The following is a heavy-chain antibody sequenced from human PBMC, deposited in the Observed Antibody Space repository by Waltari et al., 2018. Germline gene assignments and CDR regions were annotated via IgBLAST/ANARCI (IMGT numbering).Heavy chain of an antibody. CDR3: ARLLGPAAHWYFDL. CDR1: GFSLNTYRMR. CDR2: IDWDDEK. J-gene: IGHJ2*01. Sequence: QVTLEESGPALVKPTQTLTLTCSVSGFSLNTYRMRVTWIRQPPGKALEWLARIDWDDEKFYNRSLESRLTISKDSSKNQVVLIVANVDPTDTATYYCARLLGPAAHWYFDLWGRGTLVTVSS. V-gene: IGHV2-70*04. D-gene: IGHD1-26*01.